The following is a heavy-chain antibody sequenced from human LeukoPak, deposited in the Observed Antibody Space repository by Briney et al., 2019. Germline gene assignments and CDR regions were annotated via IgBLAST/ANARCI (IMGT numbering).Heavy chain of an antibody. D-gene: IGHD3-16*01. CDR3: ARDNDSRDPPHFDY. V-gene: IGHV1-18*01. CDR1: GYTFTNYA. CDR2: ISAYNGNT. Sequence: ASVKVSCKASGYTFTNYAISWVRQAPGQGLEWVGWISAYNGNTNYAQKLQGRVTMTTDTSTSTAYMDLRSLRSEDTAVYYCARDNDSRDPPHFDYWGQGTLVTVSS. J-gene: IGHJ4*02.